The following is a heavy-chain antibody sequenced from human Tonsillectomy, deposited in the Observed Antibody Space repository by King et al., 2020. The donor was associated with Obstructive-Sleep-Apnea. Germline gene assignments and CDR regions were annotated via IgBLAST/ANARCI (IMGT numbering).Heavy chain of an antibody. V-gene: IGHV3-30*04. J-gene: IGHJ4*02. CDR3: ARDRWPGPTPFDY. CDR2: ISYDGSNK. D-gene: IGHD4-23*01. CDR1: GFTFSSYA. Sequence: VQLVESGGGVVQPGRSLRLSCAASGFTFSSYAMHWVRQAPGKGLEWVAVISYDGSNKFYADSVKGRFTISRDSSKNTLYLQMNSLRAEDTAVYYCARDRWPGPTPFDYWGQGTLVTVSS.